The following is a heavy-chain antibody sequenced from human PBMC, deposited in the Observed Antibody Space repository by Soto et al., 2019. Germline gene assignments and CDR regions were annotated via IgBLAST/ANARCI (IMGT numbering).Heavy chain of an antibody. V-gene: IGHV1-3*01. Sequence: ASVKVSSKAPGYTFTSYGMNWVRQAPGRGLEWMGLLNPGNGTTNYLQKFQGRLIIERETSASTGYMELSSLRSEDTAVYYCARGGYFDSSNYLAYWGLGTLVSVSS. CDR3: ARGGYFDSSNYLAY. CDR2: LNPGNGTT. CDR1: GYTFTSYG. D-gene: IGHD3-22*01. J-gene: IGHJ4*02.